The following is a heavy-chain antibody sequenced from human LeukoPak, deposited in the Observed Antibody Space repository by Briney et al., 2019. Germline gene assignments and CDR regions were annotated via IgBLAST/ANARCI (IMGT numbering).Heavy chain of an antibody. CDR2: ISSNGDNT. CDR1: GFTFSTYV. J-gene: IGHJ4*02. Sequence: SAGSMRLSSSVSGFTFSTYVMHWVRQAPGKGLEYVSAISSNGDNTYYADSVKGRFTISRDNSKTAVYLQMSSLRPDDTAVYFCVRGTGYWGQGTLVTVSS. V-gene: IGHV3-64D*06. CDR3: VRGTGY.